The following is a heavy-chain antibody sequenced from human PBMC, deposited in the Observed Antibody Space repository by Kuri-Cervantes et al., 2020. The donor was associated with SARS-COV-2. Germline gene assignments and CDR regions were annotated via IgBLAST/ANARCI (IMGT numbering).Heavy chain of an antibody. CDR2: IYYTGNT. J-gene: IGHJ4*02. Sequence: GSLRLSCTVSGDSMSSYYWGWIRQPPGKGLEWIGSIYYTGNTYYNPSLNSRVTMSVDTSRNQFSLKVSSVTAADTAVYYCARHCIAAAGTPFDYWGQGTLVTVSS. V-gene: IGHV4-39*01. CDR1: GDSMSSYY. CDR3: ARHCIAAAGTPFDY. D-gene: IGHD6-13*01.